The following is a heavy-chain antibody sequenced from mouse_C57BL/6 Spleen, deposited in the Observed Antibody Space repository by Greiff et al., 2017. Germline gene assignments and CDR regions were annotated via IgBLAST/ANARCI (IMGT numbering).Heavy chain of an antibody. CDR1: GFTFSSYT. CDR3: ARQRATPMDY. J-gene: IGHJ4*01. V-gene: IGHV5-9*01. Sequence: EVKLQESGGGLVKPGGSLKLSCAASGFTFSSYTMSWVRQTPEKRLEWVATISGGGGNTYYPDSVKGRFTISRDKAKNTLYRQMSSLRAEDTALYYCARQRATPMDYWGQGTSVTVSS. CDR2: ISGGGGNT. D-gene: IGHD3-1*01.